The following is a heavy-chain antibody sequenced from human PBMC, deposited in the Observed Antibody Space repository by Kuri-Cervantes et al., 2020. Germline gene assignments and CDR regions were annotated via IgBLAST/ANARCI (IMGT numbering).Heavy chain of an antibody. CDR1: GGSISSSSYY. Sequence: SETLSLTCTVSGGSISSSSYYWGWIRQPPGNGLEWIGSIYYSGSTYYNPSLKSRVTISVDTSKNQFSLKLSSVTAADTAVYYCASTPGVVVPAAMGVGRDYFDYWGQGTLVTVSS. CDR2: IYYSGST. D-gene: IGHD2-2*01. J-gene: IGHJ4*02. V-gene: IGHV4-39*01. CDR3: ASTPGVVVPAAMGVGRDYFDY.